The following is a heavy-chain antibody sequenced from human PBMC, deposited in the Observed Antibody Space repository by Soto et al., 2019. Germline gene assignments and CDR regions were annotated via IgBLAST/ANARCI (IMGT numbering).Heavy chain of an antibody. D-gene: IGHD6-13*01. J-gene: IGHJ6*02. CDR2: ISYDGKTK. V-gene: IGHV3-30*18. CDR3: AKVAIAAAGAPDHLYYYYYGMDV. CDR1: GFSFSSYV. Sequence: GGSLRLSCAASGFSFSSYVMHWVRQAPGKGLEWVAVISYDGKTKYYADSVKGRFTISRDNSKNTLYLQMNSLRDEDTSVFYCAKVAIAAAGAPDHLYYYYYGMDVWGQGTTVTVSS.